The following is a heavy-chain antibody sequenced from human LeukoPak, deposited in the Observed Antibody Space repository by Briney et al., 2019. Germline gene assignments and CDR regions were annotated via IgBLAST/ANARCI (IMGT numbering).Heavy chain of an antibody. V-gene: IGHV4-61*02. CDR2: IYTSGST. CDR3: VRELGIAAAGPYYFDY. J-gene: IGHJ4*02. Sequence: SQTLSLTCTVSGGSISSGSYYWSWIRQPAGKGLEWIGRIYTSGSTNYNPSLKSRVTISVDTSKNQFSLKLSSVTAADTAVYYCVRELGIAAAGPYYFDYWGQGTLVTVSS. D-gene: IGHD6-13*01. CDR1: GGSISSGSYY.